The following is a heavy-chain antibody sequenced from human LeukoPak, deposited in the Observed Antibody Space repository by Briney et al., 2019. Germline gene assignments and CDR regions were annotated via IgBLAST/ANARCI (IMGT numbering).Heavy chain of an antibody. Sequence: GGSLRLSCAASGLTVSSNYMSWVRQAPGKGLEWVSVIYSGGTTYYADSVKGRFTISRDNSKNTLYLQMNSLRAEDTAVYYCARERYYYDSSATLDYWGQGTLVTVTS. CDR2: IYSGGTT. CDR1: GLTVSSNY. V-gene: IGHV3-66*01. D-gene: IGHD3-22*01. J-gene: IGHJ4*02. CDR3: ARERYYYDSSATLDY.